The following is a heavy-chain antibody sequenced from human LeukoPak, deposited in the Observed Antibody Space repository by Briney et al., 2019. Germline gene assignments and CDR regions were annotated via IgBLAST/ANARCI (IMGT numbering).Heavy chain of an antibody. D-gene: IGHD5-12*01. Sequence: ASVKVSCKASEYTFTSYDINWVRQATGQGLEWMGWMNPNSGNTGYAQKFQGRVTMTRNTSISTAYMELSSLTFADTAVYYCARGRHPGPTWISEYWGQGTLVTVSS. CDR1: EYTFTSYD. CDR3: ARGRHPGPTWISEY. V-gene: IGHV1-8*01. CDR2: MNPNSGNT. J-gene: IGHJ4*02.